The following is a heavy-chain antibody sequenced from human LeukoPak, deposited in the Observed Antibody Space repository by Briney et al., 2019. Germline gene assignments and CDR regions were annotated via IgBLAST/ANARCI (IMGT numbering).Heavy chain of an antibody. J-gene: IGHJ5*02. CDR1: DGSVSSHSYY. D-gene: IGHD1-14*01. CDR2: ISHTGRT. CDR3: ARDQQYHRPAGWFDP. Sequence: SETLSLTCTVSDGSVSSHSYYWGWIRQSPGKGLEWIGSISHTGRTYYNPSLESRVTISVDASKNQFSLEPNSVTAADTAVYYCARDQQYHRPAGWFDPWGQGTLVTVSS. V-gene: IGHV4-39*01.